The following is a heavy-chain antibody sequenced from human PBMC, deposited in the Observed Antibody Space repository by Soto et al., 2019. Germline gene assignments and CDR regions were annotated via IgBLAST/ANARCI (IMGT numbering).Heavy chain of an antibody. J-gene: IGHJ4*02. V-gene: IGHV1-69*06. CDR2: IVPILGPA. CDR1: GGTFNTFA. Sequence: QVQLVQSGAEVKKPGSSVNVSCKASGGTFNTFAISWVRQAPGQGLEYLGGIVPILGPAFYAQRFQGRVTITADKSTNTAYLELTSLISEDTAVYYCARAAKRDFDSWGQGTQVTVSS. CDR3: ARAAKRDFDS.